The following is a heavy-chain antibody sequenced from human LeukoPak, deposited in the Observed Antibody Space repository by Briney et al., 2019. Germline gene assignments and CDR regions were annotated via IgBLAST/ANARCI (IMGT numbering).Heavy chain of an antibody. CDR1: GYTFTSYA. Sequence: ASVKVSCKASGYTFTSYAMHWVRQAPGQRLEWMGWINAGNGNTKYSQKFQGRVTITRDTSASTAYMELSSLTSEDTAVYYCARSDSGENWFDPWGQGTLVTVSS. V-gene: IGHV1-3*01. CDR3: ARSDSGENWFDP. J-gene: IGHJ5*02. D-gene: IGHD3-16*01. CDR2: INAGNGNT.